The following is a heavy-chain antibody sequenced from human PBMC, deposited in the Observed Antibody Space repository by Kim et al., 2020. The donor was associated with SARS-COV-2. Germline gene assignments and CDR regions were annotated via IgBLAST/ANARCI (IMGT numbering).Heavy chain of an antibody. V-gene: IGHV3-23*01. CDR3: AKDWVLRYFDWLWDAFDI. CDR2: ISGSGGST. D-gene: IGHD3-9*01. J-gene: IGHJ3*02. Sequence: GGSLRLSCAASGFTFSSYAMSWVRQAPGKGLEWVSAISGSGGSTYYADSVKGRFTISRDNSKNTLYLQMNSLRAEDTAVYYCAKDWVLRYFDWLWDAFDIWGQGTMVTVSS. CDR1: GFTFSSYA.